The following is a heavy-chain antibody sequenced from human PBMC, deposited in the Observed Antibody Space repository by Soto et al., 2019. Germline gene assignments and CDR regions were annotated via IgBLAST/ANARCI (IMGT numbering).Heavy chain of an antibody. Sequence: ASVKVSCKGSRYTFTSYGSSWLRQSPGQGLEWMGWISAYNGNTNYAQKLQGRVTMTTDTSTSTAYMELRSLRSDDTAVYYCASGSGSYYNPSWFDTWGQGTLVTVSS. CDR3: ASGSGSYYNPSWFDT. CDR2: ISAYNGNT. D-gene: IGHD3-10*01. CDR1: RYTFTSYG. J-gene: IGHJ5*02. V-gene: IGHV1-18*01.